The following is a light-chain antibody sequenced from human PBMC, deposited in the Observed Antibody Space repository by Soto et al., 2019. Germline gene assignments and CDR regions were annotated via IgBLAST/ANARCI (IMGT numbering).Light chain of an antibody. Sequence: EIVMTQSPATLSVSRGERATLSCRASQTVSINVAWYQQKPGQAPRLLIYGASTRATDIPARFSGSGSGTEFTLTISSLQSEDFAVYYCQQYNKWPGTFGQGTKLEIK. CDR2: GAS. J-gene: IGKJ2*01. CDR1: QTVSIN. V-gene: IGKV3-15*01. CDR3: QQYNKWPGT.